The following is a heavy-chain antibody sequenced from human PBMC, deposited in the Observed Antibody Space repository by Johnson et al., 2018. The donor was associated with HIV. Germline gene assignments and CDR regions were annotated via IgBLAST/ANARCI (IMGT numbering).Heavy chain of an antibody. CDR2: MSYDGNSK. Sequence: VQLVESGGGVVQPGRSLRLSCAASGFTFSSYGMHWVRQAPGKGLEWVAVMSYDGNSKFYADFVKGRFTISRDNSKNTLYLQMNSLRAEDTAVYYCSKDVLSLGYCSGGGCWEDAFDIWGQGTKVTVS. D-gene: IGHD2-15*01. V-gene: IGHV3-30*18. J-gene: IGHJ3*02. CDR3: SKDVLSLGYCSGGGCWEDAFDI. CDR1: GFTFSSYG.